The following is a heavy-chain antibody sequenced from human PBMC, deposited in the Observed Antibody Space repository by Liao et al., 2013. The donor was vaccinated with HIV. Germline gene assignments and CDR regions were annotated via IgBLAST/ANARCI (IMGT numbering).Heavy chain of an antibody. CDR3: ARIANWKGDAFDI. Sequence: QVQLQESGPGLVKPSETLSLTCTVSGASISNYYWSWIRQPAGKGLEWIGRLYTSGSTNYNPSLKSRVTMSVDTSKTQFSLKLSSVTAADTAVYYCARIANWKGDAFDIWGQGDNGHRLF. J-gene: IGHJ3*02. D-gene: IGHD1-20*01. CDR1: GASISNYY. CDR2: LYTSGST. V-gene: IGHV4-4*07.